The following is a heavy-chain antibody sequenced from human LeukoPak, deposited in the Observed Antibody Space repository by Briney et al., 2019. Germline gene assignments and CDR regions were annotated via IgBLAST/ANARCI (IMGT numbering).Heavy chain of an antibody. Sequence: GGSLRLSCAASGFTFSSYGMNWVRQAPGKGLEWVSSISSSSGYIYYADSVKGRFTISRDNAKNSLYLQMNSLRAEDTAVYYCAELGITMIGGVWGKGTTVTISS. CDR2: ISSSSGYI. CDR3: AELGITMIGGV. CDR1: GFTFSSYG. V-gene: IGHV3-21*01. J-gene: IGHJ6*04. D-gene: IGHD3-10*02.